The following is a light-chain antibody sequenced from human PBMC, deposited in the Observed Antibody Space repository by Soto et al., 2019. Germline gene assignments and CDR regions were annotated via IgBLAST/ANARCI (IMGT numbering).Light chain of an antibody. Sequence: QSALTQPASVSGSPGQSITISCTGTSSDVGGYNYVSWYQQHPGKAPKLMIYDVSTRPSGVSNRFSGSKSGNTASLTISGLQAEDEADYYCSSYTSSSISRVFGTGTKLTVL. J-gene: IGLJ1*01. CDR1: SSDVGGYNY. V-gene: IGLV2-14*01. CDR2: DVS. CDR3: SSYTSSSISRV.